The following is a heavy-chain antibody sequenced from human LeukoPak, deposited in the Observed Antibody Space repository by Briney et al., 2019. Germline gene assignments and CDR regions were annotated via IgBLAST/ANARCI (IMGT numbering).Heavy chain of an antibody. D-gene: IGHD3-16*01. CDR3: ARGFMTDPFFDY. CDR1: GYTFTGYY. Sequence: ASVKVSCKASGYTFTGYYMHWVRQAPGQGLEWMGWINPNSGGTNYAQKFRGRVTMTRDTSISTAYMELSRLRSDDTAVYYCARGFMTDPFFDYWGQGTLVTVSS. J-gene: IGHJ4*02. CDR2: INPNSGGT. V-gene: IGHV1-2*02.